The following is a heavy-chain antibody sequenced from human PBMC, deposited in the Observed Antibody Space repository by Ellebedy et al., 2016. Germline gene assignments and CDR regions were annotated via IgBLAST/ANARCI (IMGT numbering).Heavy chain of an antibody. CDR1: GFTFSLYG. CDR2: IWDDGSHK. J-gene: IGHJ4*02. CDR3: ARHGSGSSSIDD. D-gene: IGHD6-6*01. V-gene: IGHV3-33*01. Sequence: GGSLRLXCAASGFTFSLYGMHWVRQAPGKGLEWVAVIWDDGSHKYYRDSVKGRFTISRDNSTNTLYLQMNNLRAEDTAVYYCARHGSGSSSIDDWGEGTLVTVSS.